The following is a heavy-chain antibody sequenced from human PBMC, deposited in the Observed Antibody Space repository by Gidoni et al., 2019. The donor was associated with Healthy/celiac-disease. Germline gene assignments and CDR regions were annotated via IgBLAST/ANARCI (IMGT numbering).Heavy chain of an antibody. V-gene: IGHV4-34*01. CDR3: ARGGGGSYFRLDY. D-gene: IGHD1-26*01. Sequence: QVQLQQWGAGLLKPSETLSLTCAVYGGSFSGYYWSWIRQPPGKGLEGIGEINHSGSTNYNPSLKSRVTISVDTSKNQFSLKLSSVTAADTAVYYCARGGGGSYFRLDYWGQGTLVTVSS. CDR1: GGSFSGYY. CDR2: INHSGST. J-gene: IGHJ4*02.